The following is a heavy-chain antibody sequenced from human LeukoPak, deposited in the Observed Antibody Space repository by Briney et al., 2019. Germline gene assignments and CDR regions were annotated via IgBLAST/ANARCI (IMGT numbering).Heavy chain of an antibody. CDR3: ARDAGGAFYWYFDL. CDR2: ISYDGSND. D-gene: IGHD1-26*01. CDR1: GFTFSSFA. V-gene: IGHV3-30-3*01. J-gene: IGHJ2*01. Sequence: GGPLRLSCAASGFTFSSFAMHWVRQAPGKGLEWLAVISYDGSNDYYAGSLKGRFTMSRDNSRNTLYLQIKSLRPDDTAVYYCARDAGGAFYWYFDLWGRGTLVTVSS.